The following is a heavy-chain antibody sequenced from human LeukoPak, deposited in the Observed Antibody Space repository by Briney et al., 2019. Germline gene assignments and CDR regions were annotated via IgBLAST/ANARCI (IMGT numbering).Heavy chain of an antibody. CDR1: GYTFTNFD. D-gene: IGHD3-10*01. CDR3: ARAPMGRGALY. Sequence: ASVKVSCKASGYTFTNFDINWVRQAPGQGLEWMGWMNPVSGNAGSAQKFQGRVTLTGDTSMSTAYMEVTSLRSDDTAFYYCARAPMGRGALYWGQGTLVTVNS. V-gene: IGHV1-8*01. J-gene: IGHJ4*02. CDR2: MNPVSGNA.